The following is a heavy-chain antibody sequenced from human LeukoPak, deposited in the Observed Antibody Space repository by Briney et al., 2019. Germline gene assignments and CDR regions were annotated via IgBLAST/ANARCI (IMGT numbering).Heavy chain of an antibody. Sequence: GGSLRLSCAASGFTFSSYGMHWVRQAPGKGLEWVAVISYDGSNKYYADSVKGRFTISRDNSKNSLYLQMNSLRAEDTAVYYCARESGYAFDYWGQGTLVTVSS. V-gene: IGHV3-30*03. CDR1: GFTFSSYG. J-gene: IGHJ4*02. CDR2: ISYDGSNK. D-gene: IGHD5-12*01. CDR3: ARESGYAFDY.